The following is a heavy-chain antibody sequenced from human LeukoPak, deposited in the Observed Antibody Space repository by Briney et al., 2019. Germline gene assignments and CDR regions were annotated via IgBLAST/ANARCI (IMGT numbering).Heavy chain of an antibody. J-gene: IGHJ3*02. CDR1: GFIVSSNY. V-gene: IGHV3-66*01. CDR3: ARGIIEGYYGSGIYAFDI. CDR2: IYSGGST. Sequence: GGSLRLSCAASGFIVSSNYMNWVRQAPGKGLEWVSVIYSGGSTDYADSVKGRFTISRDDSKNTLYFQMNSLRAEDTAVYYCARGIIEGYYGSGIYAFDIWGQGTMVTVSS. D-gene: IGHD3-10*01.